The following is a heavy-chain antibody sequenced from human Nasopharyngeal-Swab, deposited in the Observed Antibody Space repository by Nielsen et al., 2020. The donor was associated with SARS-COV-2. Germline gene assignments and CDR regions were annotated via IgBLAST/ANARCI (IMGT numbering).Heavy chain of an antibody. D-gene: IGHD6-19*01. V-gene: IGHV5-51*01. CDR2: IYHGDSDT. CDR1: GYSFTSYW. CDR3: ASPAIAVAGTGDYGMDV. J-gene: IGHJ6*02. Sequence: KVSCKGSGYSFTSYWIDWVRQMPGKGLEWMGIIYHGDSDTRYSPSFQGQVTIPADKSISTAYLQWSSLKASDTAMYYCASPAIAVAGTGDYGMDVWGQGTTVTVSS.